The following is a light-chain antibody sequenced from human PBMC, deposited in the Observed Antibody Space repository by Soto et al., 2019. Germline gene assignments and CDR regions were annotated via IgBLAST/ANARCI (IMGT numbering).Light chain of an antibody. J-gene: IGLJ1*01. Sequence: QPVLTQSPSASASLGASVKLTCTLSSGHSSYAIAWHQLQPEKGPRYLMKLNSDGSHSKGDGIPDRCSGSSAGAERYLIISSLQSEDEAEYYCQTWGTGIHFFGTGTKLTVL. V-gene: IGLV4-69*01. CDR1: SGHSSYA. CDR3: QTWGTGIHF. CDR2: LNSDGSH.